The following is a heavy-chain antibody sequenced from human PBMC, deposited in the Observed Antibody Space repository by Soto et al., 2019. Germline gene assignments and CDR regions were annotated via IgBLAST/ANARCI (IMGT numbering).Heavy chain of an antibody. CDR1: GFSFSSDS. CDR3: ARDPPTGTTLDWVDS. V-gene: IGHV3-21*01. Sequence: EVQLVESGGGLVKPGGSLRLSCAASGFSFSSDSMGWVRQAPGKGLEWVSSISSSGSFMNYADSVKGRFTISRDNAKNSLYLQMSSRKDEDTVVYYCARDPPTGTTLDWVDSWGQGTLVTVSS. CDR2: ISSSGSFM. D-gene: IGHD1-7*01. J-gene: IGHJ5*01.